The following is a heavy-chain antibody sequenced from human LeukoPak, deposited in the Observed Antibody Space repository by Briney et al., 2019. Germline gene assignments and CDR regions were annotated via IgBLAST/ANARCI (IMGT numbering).Heavy chain of an antibody. J-gene: IGHJ3*02. CDR2: INPSGGST. V-gene: IGHV1-46*01. CDR1: GYTFTSYY. Sequence: ASVKVSCKASGYTFTSYYMHWVRQAPGQGLEGMGIINPSGGSTSYAQKFQGRVTMTRDTSISTAYMELSRLRSDDTAVYYCARLTYYDFWSGYNYAFDIWGQGTMVTVSS. D-gene: IGHD3-3*01. CDR3: ARLTYYDFWSGYNYAFDI.